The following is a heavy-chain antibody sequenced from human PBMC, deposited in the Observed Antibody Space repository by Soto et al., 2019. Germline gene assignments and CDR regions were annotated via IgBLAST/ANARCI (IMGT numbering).Heavy chain of an antibody. V-gene: IGHV1-18*01. CDR3: ARGFDYYDSSGYYYFDY. CDR1: GYTFTSYC. Sequence: ASVEVSCKASGYTFTSYCISWVRQAPGQGLEWMGWISAYNGNTNYAQKLQGRVTMTTDTSTSTAYMELRSLRSDDTAVYYCARGFDYYDSSGYYYFDYWGQGTLVTVSS. CDR2: ISAYNGNT. D-gene: IGHD3-22*01. J-gene: IGHJ4*02.